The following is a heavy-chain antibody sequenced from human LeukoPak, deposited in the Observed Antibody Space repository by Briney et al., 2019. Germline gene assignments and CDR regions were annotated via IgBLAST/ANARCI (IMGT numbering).Heavy chain of an antibody. D-gene: IGHD3-22*01. Sequence: GASVKVSCKASGYTFTSYYMHWVRQAPGQGLEWMGIINPSGGSTSYAQKFQGRVTMTRDTSTSTVYMELSRLRSEDTAVYYCARVPRYYYDSSGYYFDYWGQGALVTVSS. V-gene: IGHV1-46*01. CDR2: INPSGGST. J-gene: IGHJ4*02. CDR1: GYTFTSYY. CDR3: ARVPRYYYDSSGYYFDY.